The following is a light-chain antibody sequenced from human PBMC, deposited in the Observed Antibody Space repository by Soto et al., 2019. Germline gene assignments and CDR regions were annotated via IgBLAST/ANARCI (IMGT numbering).Light chain of an antibody. CDR1: SSNIGSNY. CDR3: AACDDSLSGPV. J-gene: IGLJ7*01. V-gene: IGLV1-47*01. Sequence: SVLTQPPSASGTPGQRVTISCSGSSSNIGSNYVYWYQQLPGTAPKLLIYRNNQRPSGVPDRFSGSKSGTSASLAISGLRSEDEADYYCAACDDSLSGPVFGGGTQLTVL. CDR2: RNN.